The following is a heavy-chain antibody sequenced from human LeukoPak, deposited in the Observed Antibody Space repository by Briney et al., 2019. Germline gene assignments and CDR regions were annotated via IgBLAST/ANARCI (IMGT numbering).Heavy chain of an antibody. J-gene: IGHJ6*02. CDR1: GFTFSSYG. CDR2: ISYDGSNK. V-gene: IGHV3-30*03. CDR3: ARDKRIAAADRLYYYYGMDV. Sequence: GGSLRLSCAASGFTFSSYGMHWVRQAPGKGLEWVAVISYDGSNKDYADSVKGRFTISRDNSKNTLYLQMNSLRAEDTAVYFCARDKRIAAADRLYYYYGMDVWGQGTTVTVSS. D-gene: IGHD6-13*01.